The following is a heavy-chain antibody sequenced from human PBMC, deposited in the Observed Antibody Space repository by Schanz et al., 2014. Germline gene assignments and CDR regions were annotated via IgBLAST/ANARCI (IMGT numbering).Heavy chain of an antibody. J-gene: IGHJ6*03. V-gene: IGHV1-18*01. CDR1: GYTFTSHG. D-gene: IGHD6-19*01. Sequence: QVQLVQSGAEVKKPGASVKVSCKASGYTFTSHGISWVRQAPGQGLEWMGWITAYNGATNYALKLQGRVTMTRNTSISTTYKELSSLRSENTAVYYCARLGTGMAVAGSVIDSYYYYMDVWGEGTTVSVSS. CDR2: ITAYNGAT. CDR3: ARLGTGMAVAGSVIDSYYYYMDV.